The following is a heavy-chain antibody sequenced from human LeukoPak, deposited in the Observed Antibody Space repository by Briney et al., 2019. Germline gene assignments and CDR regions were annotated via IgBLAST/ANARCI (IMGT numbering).Heavy chain of an antibody. CDR2: IYSGGST. D-gene: IGHD1-1*01. Sequence: GGSLRLSCAASGFTVSSHYVSWVRQGPGKGLEWVSIIYSGGSTYYADSVRGRFTISRDNSKNTLYLQMNSLRAEDTAVYYCARGVPRAFDIWGQGTMVTVSS. CDR1: GFTVSSHY. J-gene: IGHJ3*02. CDR3: ARGVPRAFDI. V-gene: IGHV3-53*01.